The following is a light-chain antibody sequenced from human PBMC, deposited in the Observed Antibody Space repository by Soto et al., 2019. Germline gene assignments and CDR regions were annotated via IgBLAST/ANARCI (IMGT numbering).Light chain of an antibody. CDR1: QSVNSDY. CDR3: QQYDKSSRYT. CDR2: AVS. Sequence: ESVLTQSPDTLSLSPGDRATLSCRATQSVNSDYFAWYQQKPGQTPRLPIYAVSTRAAGIPDRFSGSGSGTTFTLTISRLEPEDFAVYYCQQYDKSSRYTFGQGTKLEIK. V-gene: IGKV3-20*01. J-gene: IGKJ2*01.